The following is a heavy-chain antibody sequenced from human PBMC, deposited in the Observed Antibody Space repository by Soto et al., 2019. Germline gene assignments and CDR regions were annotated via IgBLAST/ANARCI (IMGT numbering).Heavy chain of an antibody. CDR3: ARRGYCTNGVCYTNYFDY. J-gene: IGHJ4*02. CDR1: GYSFTSYW. D-gene: IGHD2-8*01. CDR2: IYPGDSDT. V-gene: IGHV5-51*01. Sequence: GESLKISCKGSGYSFTSYWIGWVRQMPGKGLEWMGIIYPGDSDTRYSPSFQGQVTISADKSISTAYLQWSSLKASDTAMYYCARRGYCTNGVCYTNYFDYWGQGTLVTVSS.